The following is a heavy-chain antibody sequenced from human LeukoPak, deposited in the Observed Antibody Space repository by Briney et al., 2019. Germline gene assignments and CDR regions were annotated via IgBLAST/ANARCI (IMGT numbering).Heavy chain of an antibody. Sequence: GGSLRLSCAASGFTFSSYEMNWVRQAPGKGLEWVSYISSSGSTIYYADSVKGRFTISRDNAKNSLYLQMNSLRAEDTAVYYCVKSTFGGVIYDYWGQGTLVTVSS. J-gene: IGHJ4*02. CDR2: ISSSGSTI. V-gene: IGHV3-48*03. CDR1: GFTFSSYE. D-gene: IGHD3-16*02. CDR3: VKSTFGGVIYDY.